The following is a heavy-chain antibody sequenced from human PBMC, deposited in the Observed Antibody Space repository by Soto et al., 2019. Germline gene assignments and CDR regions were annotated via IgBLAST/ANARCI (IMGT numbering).Heavy chain of an antibody. D-gene: IGHD3-10*01. Sequence: SETLSLTCTVSGGSVSSGSYYWSWIRQPPGKGLEWIGYIYYSGSTNYNPSLKSRVTISVDTSKNQFSLKLSSVTAADTAVYYCARFITMVRGVIRFYDAFDIWGQGTMVTVSS. V-gene: IGHV4-61*01. CDR1: GGSVSSGSYY. CDR2: IYYSGST. J-gene: IGHJ3*02. CDR3: ARFITMVRGVIRFYDAFDI.